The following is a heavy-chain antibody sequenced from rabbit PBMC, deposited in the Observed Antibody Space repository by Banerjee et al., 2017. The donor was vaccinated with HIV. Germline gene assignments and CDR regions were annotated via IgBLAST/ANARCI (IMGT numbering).Heavy chain of an antibody. CDR2: IYAGSSGNT. D-gene: IGHD4-1*01. CDR3: ARDLSSSGWSDFAL. J-gene: IGHJ4*01. Sequence: QEQLVGSGGGLFQPGGSLKLSCTASGFSFSSSYWICWVRQAPGKGLEWIACIYAGSSGNTYYASWAKGRFTISKTSSTTVTLQMTSLTAADTDTYFCARDLSSSGWSDFALWGPGTLVTVS. V-gene: IGHV1S45*01. CDR1: GFSFSSSYW.